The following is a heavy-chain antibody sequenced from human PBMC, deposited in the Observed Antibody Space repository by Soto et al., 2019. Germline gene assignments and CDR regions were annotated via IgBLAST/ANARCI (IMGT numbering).Heavy chain of an antibody. V-gene: IGHV3-23*01. J-gene: IGHJ3*02. CDR3: ARRPDAFDI. Sequence: VQLLESGGGLVQPGGSLRLSCAGSGSTFTDFTMTWVRQAPGKGLECVSAISGDGLSTYYAGSVKGRFTISRDNSKTTLYLQMNSLRAEDTAVYYCARRPDAFDIWGRGTMVTVSS. CDR1: GSTFTDFT. CDR2: ISGDGLST.